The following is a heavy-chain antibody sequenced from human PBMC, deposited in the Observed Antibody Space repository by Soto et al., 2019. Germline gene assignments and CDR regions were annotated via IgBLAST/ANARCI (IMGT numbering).Heavy chain of an antibody. J-gene: IGHJ6*02. CDR1: GFIFSSYG. V-gene: IGHV3-30*18. Sequence: PGGSLRLSCATSGFIFSSYGMHWVRQAPGKGLEWVAVISFDGSQKYYGDSVKGRFTISRDNSKNTLYLEMNSLRAEDTAVYYCAKKVAGHYYYYGMDVWGQGTTVTVYS. CDR3: AKKVAGHYYYYGMDV. CDR2: ISFDGSQK. D-gene: IGHD6-19*01.